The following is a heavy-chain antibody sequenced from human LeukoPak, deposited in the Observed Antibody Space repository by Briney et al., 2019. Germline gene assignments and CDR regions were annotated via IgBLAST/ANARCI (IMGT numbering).Heavy chain of an antibody. V-gene: IGHV4-39*07. CDR2: INHNGST. D-gene: IGHD6-19*01. CDR3: ARGYRGGSSGWYGY. CDR1: GGSVSSGTYY. J-gene: IGHJ4*02. Sequence: SETLSLTCTISGGSVSSGTYYWSWIRQPPGKGLEWIGKINHNGSTNYNPSLKSRVTISVDTSKNQFSLKLSSVTAADTAVYYCARGYRGGSSGWYGYWGQGTLVTVSS.